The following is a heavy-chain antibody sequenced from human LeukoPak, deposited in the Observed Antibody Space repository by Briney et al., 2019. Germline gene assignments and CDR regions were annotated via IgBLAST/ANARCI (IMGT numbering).Heavy chain of an antibody. CDR2: IRYDGSNK. J-gene: IGHJ5*02. Sequence: GGSLRLSCAASGFTFSSYGMHWVRQAPGKGLEWVAFIRYDGSNKYYADSVKGRFTISRDNAKNSLYLQMNSLRAEDTAVYYCARDTAAGPGAWFDPWGQGTLVTVSS. D-gene: IGHD6-13*01. CDR1: GFTFSSYG. CDR3: ARDTAAGPGAWFDP. V-gene: IGHV3-30*02.